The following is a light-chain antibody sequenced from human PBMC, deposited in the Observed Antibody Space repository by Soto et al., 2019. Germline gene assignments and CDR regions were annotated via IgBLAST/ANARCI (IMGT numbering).Light chain of an antibody. CDR1: SSDVGSYKL. V-gene: IGLV2-23*01. Sequence: QSALTQPASVSGSPGQSITISCTGTSSDVGSYKLVSWYQHHPGKAPKLMIYEGSKRPSGVSNRFSGSESANTASLIISGLQAEDEGDYYCCSYVGSSSHVVFGGGTKVTVL. CDR3: CSYVGSSSHVV. CDR2: EGS. J-gene: IGLJ2*01.